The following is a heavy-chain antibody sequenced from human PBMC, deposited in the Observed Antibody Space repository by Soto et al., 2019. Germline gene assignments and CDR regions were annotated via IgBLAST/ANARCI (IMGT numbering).Heavy chain of an antibody. CDR3: ARTLRGYYDFWSGYPQPYYYYMDV. J-gene: IGHJ6*03. Sequence: PSETLSLTCTVSGASITSSSYYWGWIRQPPGKGLEWIVSIYYSGSTYYNPSLKSRVTISVDTSKNQFSLKLSSVTAADTAVYYCARTLRGYYDFWSGYPQPYYYYMDVWGKGTTVTVSS. CDR2: IYYSGST. D-gene: IGHD3-3*01. V-gene: IGHV4-39*07. CDR1: GASITSSSYY.